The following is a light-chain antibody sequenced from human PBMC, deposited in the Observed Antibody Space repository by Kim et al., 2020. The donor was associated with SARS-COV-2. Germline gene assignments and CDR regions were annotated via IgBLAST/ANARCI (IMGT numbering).Light chain of an antibody. CDR2: AAS. CDR3: QKYNSAPWT. CDR1: QDIANS. J-gene: IGKJ1*01. V-gene: IGKV1-27*01. Sequence: ASIGGRVTITCRASQDIANSLAWYQQKPGKVPQVLIYAASTLQSGVPSRFSGSGSGTEFTLTIGSLQTEDVATYYCQKYNSAPWTFGPGTKVEIK.